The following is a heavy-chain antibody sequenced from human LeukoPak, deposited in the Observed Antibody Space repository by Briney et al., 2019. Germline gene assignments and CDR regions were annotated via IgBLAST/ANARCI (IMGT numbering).Heavy chain of an antibody. V-gene: IGHV4-30-2*01. CDR1: GGSISSGGYS. CDR2: IYHSGST. D-gene: IGHD6-19*01. Sequence: SETLSLTCAVSGGSISSGGYSWSWIRQPPGKGLEWIGYIYHSGSTYYNPSLKSRVTMSVDTSKNQFSLKLSSVTAADTAVYYCARGGYSSGGRHDYYYYYMDVWGKGTTVTVSS. J-gene: IGHJ6*03. CDR3: ARGGYSSGGRHDYYYYYMDV.